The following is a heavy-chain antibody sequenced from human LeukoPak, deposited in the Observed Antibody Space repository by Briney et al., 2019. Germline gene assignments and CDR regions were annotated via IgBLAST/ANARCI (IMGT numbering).Heavy chain of an antibody. D-gene: IGHD5-18*01. J-gene: IGHJ6*02. CDR2: IYPGDSDT. V-gene: IGHV5-51*01. Sequence: PGESLKISCKGSGYSFTSYWIGWVRQMPGKGLEWMGIIYPGDSDTRYCPSFQGQVTISADKSISTAYLQWSSLKASDTAMYYCARSGYSYGRYYYYYGMDVWGQGTTVTVSS. CDR1: GYSFTSYW. CDR3: ARSGYSYGRYYYYYGMDV.